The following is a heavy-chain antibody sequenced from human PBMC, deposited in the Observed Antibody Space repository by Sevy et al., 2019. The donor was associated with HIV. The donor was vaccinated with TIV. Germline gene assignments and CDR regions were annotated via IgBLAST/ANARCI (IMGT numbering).Heavy chain of an antibody. CDR2: VYYSGST. CDR1: GGSIISSTYY. CDR3: ARRGAGPAFDV. Sequence: SETLSLTCTVSGGSIISSTYYWGWIRQPPGKGLEWIGSVYYSGSTYYNPSLRSRVPISVEMFKDHFSLKLSSVTAADTAVYYCARRGAGPAFDVWGQGTMVTVSS. J-gene: IGHJ3*01. D-gene: IGHD3-10*01. V-gene: IGHV4-39*02.